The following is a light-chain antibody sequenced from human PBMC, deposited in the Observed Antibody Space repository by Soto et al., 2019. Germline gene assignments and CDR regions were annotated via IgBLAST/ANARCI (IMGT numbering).Light chain of an antibody. V-gene: IGKV1-5*01. CDR3: QQYNSYSPT. Sequence: DIQMTQSPSTLSASLGDRVTITCRASQSISSWLAWYQQKPWKAPKLLIYDASSLESGVPSRFSGSGSGTEFTLTISSLQPDDFATYYCQQYNSYSPTFGQGTKVEIK. J-gene: IGKJ1*01. CDR1: QSISSW. CDR2: DAS.